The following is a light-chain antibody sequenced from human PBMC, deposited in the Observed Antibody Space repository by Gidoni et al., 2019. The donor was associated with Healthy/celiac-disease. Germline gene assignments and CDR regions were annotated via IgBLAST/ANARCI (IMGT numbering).Light chain of an antibody. CDR3: QQYGSSTWT. CDR2: GAS. J-gene: IGKJ1*01. V-gene: IGKV3-20*01. CDR1: QSVSSSY. Sequence: EIVLTQSPGTLSLSPGERATLSCRASQSVSSSYLAWYQQKPGQAPRLLIYGASSRATGIPDRFSGSGSGTDFTLTISRLEPEDFAVYYCQQYGSSTWTVXQXTKVEIK.